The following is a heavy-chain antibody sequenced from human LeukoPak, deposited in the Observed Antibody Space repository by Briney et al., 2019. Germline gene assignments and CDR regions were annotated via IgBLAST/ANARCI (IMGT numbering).Heavy chain of an antibody. D-gene: IGHD3-10*01. CDR3: ARGRSGSYSTDY. Sequence: GGSLRLSCAASGFTFSSYWLHWVRHAPGKGLVWVSRINSDGSSTNYADSVKGRFTISRDNAKNTLYLQMNSLRAEDTAVYYCARGRSGSYSTDYWGQGTLVTVSS. CDR2: INSDGSST. V-gene: IGHV3-74*01. J-gene: IGHJ4*02. CDR1: GFTFSSYW.